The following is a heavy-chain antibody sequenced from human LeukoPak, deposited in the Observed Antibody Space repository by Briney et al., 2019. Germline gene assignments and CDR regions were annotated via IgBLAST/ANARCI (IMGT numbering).Heavy chain of an antibody. CDR1: GFTFRTYG. V-gene: IGHV3-48*04. CDR3: ARDTRGESDY. CDR2: INSNSDTV. J-gene: IGHJ4*01. D-gene: IGHD2-2*01. Sequence: PGGSLRLSCAASGFTFRTYGMNWVRQALGKELEWISYINSNSDTVHYSNSVEGRFTISRDNAKNSLYLQMNSLRAEDTAMYYCARDTRGESDYWGHGTLVTVSS.